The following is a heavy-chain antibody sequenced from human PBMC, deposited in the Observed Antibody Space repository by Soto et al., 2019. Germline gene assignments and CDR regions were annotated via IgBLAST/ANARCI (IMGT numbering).Heavy chain of an antibody. V-gene: IGHV1-69*13. CDR3: ARDGYNYGTDY. Sequence: GASVKVSCKATGGTFSSYAISWVRQAPGQGLEWMGGIIPIFGTANYAQKFQGRVTITADESTSTAYMELSSLRSEDTAVYYCARDGYNYGTDYWGQGTLVTVSS. D-gene: IGHD5-12*01. CDR1: GGTFSSYA. J-gene: IGHJ4*02. CDR2: IIPIFGTA.